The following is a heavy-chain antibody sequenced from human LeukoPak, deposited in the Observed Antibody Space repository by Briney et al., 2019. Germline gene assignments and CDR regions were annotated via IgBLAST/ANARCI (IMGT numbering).Heavy chain of an antibody. CDR1: GYTFTSYY. J-gene: IGHJ6*02. Sequence: ASVKVSCKASGYTFTSYYMHWVRQAPGQGLEWMGIINPSGGSTSYAQRFQGRVTMTRDTSTSTVYMELSSLRSEDTAVYYCAREGGDYGGNPRAPYYYYYGMDVWGQGTTVTVSS. CDR2: INPSGGST. D-gene: IGHD4-23*01. V-gene: IGHV1-46*01. CDR3: AREGGDYGGNPRAPYYYYYGMDV.